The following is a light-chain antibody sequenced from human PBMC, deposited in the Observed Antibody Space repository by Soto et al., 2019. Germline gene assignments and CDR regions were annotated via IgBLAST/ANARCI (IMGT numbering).Light chain of an antibody. V-gene: IGLV2-23*01. J-gene: IGLJ3*02. CDR3: CSYAGSSTLEV. Sequence: QSALTQPASVSGSPGQSITISCTGTSSDVGSYNLVSWYQQHPGKAPKLMIYEGSKRPSGVSNRFSGSKSGHTASLTISGLQAEDEADYYCCSYAGSSTLEVFGGGTKLTVL. CDR2: EGS. CDR1: SSDVGSYNL.